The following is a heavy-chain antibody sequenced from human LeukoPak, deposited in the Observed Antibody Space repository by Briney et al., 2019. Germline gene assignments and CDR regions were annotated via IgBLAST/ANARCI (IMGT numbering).Heavy chain of an antibody. CDR3: ARDLGYCSGGSCYSPDYDDY. D-gene: IGHD2-15*01. CDR1: GYSIGSGYY. J-gene: IGHJ4*02. Sequence: SETLSLTCTVSGYSIGSGYYWGWIRQPPGKGLEWIGSIYHSGSTYYNPSLKSRVTISVDTSKNQFSLKLSSVTAADTAVYYCARDLGYCSGGSCYSPDYDDYWGQGTLVTVSS. CDR2: IYHSGST. V-gene: IGHV4-38-2*02.